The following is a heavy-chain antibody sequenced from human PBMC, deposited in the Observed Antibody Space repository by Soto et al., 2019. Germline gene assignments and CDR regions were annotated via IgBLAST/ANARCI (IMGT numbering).Heavy chain of an antibody. J-gene: IGHJ6*02. CDR1: GYTFSNYG. Sequence: QVQLVQSGAEVKKPGASVKVSCKASGYTFSNYGFSWVRQAPGQRLEWMGWISAYNGNTNYAQKVQGRVTMTTDTPPRTAHMALRSPRSAATAAYSCARSFTSSQRRYAMAVWGPGAPVTASS. CDR3: ARSFTSSQRRYAMAV. V-gene: IGHV1-18*01. D-gene: IGHD2-2*01. CDR2: ISAYNGNT.